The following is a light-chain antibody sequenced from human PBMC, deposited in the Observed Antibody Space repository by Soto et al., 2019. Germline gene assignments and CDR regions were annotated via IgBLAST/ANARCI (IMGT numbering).Light chain of an antibody. CDR2: GAS. CDR3: HQYLTSPQT. J-gene: IGKJ1*01. V-gene: IGKV3-20*01. Sequence: EIVLTQSPDTLSLSPGEGGTLSCRTSQSLSTRSIAWYQQKPGQAPRVLIYGASSRAAGIPDRFSGGGSGTDFTLTISRLEPEDFAVYYCHQYLTSPQTFGQGTKVEI. CDR1: QSLSTRS.